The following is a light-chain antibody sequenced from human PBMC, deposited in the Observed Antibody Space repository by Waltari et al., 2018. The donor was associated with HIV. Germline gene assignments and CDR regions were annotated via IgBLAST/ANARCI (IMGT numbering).Light chain of an antibody. Sequence: SGLTQPASVSGFPGQSITISCTGADSAFGFYNFVSWDHQHPGQVPKVILSKFGRRASGCSARFSGSKSGNTASLAISGLRTEDEGVYFCASYTANDTVMFAGGTTVTVL. CDR3: ASYTANDTVM. CDR1: DSAFGFYNF. CDR2: KFG. V-gene: IGLV2-14*01. J-gene: IGLJ3*02.